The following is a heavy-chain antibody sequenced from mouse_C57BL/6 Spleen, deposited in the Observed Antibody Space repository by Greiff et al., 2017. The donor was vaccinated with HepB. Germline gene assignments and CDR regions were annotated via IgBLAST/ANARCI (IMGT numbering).Heavy chain of an antibody. CDR1: GYSFTSYY. D-gene: IGHD1-1*01. Sequence: QVQLQQSGPELVKPGASVKISCKASGYSFTSYYIHWVKQRPGQGLEWIGWIYPGSGNTKYNEKFKGKATLTADTSSSTAYMQLSSLTSEDSAVYYCAREDYGSSYAWFAYWGQGTLVTVSA. CDR3: AREDYGSSYAWFAY. V-gene: IGHV1-66*01. CDR2: IYPGSGNT. J-gene: IGHJ3*01.